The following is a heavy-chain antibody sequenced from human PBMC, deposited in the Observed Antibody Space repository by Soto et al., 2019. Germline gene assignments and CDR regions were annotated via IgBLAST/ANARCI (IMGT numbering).Heavy chain of an antibody. CDR3: VSLSTSCTVTGCPWTWFDP. D-gene: IGHD2-2*01. CDR1: GYSPTELS. V-gene: IGHV1-24*01. J-gene: IGHJ5*02. Sequence: ASVKVSCKVSGYSPTELSIHWVRQAAGKGLEWMGGYDPEDGKIIYARKFQGTVNMTEDTSTDTAYMELTSPRFDDTAIYFRVSLSTSCTVTGCPWTWFDPWGQGTLVTVSS. CDR2: YDPEDGKI.